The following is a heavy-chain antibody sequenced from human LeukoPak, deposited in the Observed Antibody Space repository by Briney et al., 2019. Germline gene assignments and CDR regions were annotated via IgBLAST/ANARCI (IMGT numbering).Heavy chain of an antibody. J-gene: IGHJ4*02. CDR2: ISPYNGNT. V-gene: IGHV1-18*04. CDR1: GYTFTDYY. Sequence: ASVKVSCKASGYTFTDYYLHWVRQAPGQGLEWMGWISPYNGNTNYAQKFQGRVTLTTDTSTSSAYIDLRSLRSDDTAVYYCATEGGWQPIDYGDSVYWGQGTLVTVSS. CDR3: ATEGGWQPIDYGDSVY. D-gene: IGHD4-17*01.